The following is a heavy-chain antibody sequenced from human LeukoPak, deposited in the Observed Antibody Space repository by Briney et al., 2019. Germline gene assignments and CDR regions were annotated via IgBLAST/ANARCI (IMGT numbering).Heavy chain of an antibody. CDR3: VPRRLAASDY. D-gene: IGHD2-15*01. CDR2: ISYDESSK. Sequence: GGSLRLSCAASGFTFSTHLMHWVRQAPGKGPEWVAVISYDESSKDHADSVKGRFTISRDNSKNTLYLQMSSLRAEDTAVYYCVPRRLAASDYWGQGTLVTVSS. J-gene: IGHJ4*02. CDR1: GFTFSTHL. V-gene: IGHV3-30-3*01.